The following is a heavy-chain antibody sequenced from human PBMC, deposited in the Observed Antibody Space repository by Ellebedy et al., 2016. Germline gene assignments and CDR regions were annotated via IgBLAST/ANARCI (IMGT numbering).Heavy chain of an antibody. D-gene: IGHD6-19*01. V-gene: IGHV3-7*01. CDR1: GFTFTNYW. CDR3: VRQMMIDSSGWSP. J-gene: IGHJ5*02. CDR2: INQDGNEN. Sequence: GGSLRLXXEASGFTFTNYWMSWVRQAPGKGLEWVASINQDGNENQYVDSVRGRFTISRDNAKKSLYLQMNSLRVEDTAVYYCVRQMMIDSSGWSPWGQGTLVTVSS.